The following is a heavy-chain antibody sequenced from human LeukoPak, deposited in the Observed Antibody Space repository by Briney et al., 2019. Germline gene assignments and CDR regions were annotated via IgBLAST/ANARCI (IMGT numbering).Heavy chain of an antibody. J-gene: IGHJ4*02. CDR3: ARGYGDYVEQID. CDR2: IYYSGST. V-gene: IGHV4-59*01. D-gene: IGHD4-17*01. Sequence: KPSETLSLTCTVSGGSISSYYWSWIRQPPGKGLEWIGYIYYSGSTNYNPSLKSRVTISVDTSKNQFSLKLSFVTAADTAVYYCARGYGDYVEQIDWGQGTLVTVSS. CDR1: GGSISSYY.